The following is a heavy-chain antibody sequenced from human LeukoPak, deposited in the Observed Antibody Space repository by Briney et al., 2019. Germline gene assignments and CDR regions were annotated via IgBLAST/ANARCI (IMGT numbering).Heavy chain of an antibody. V-gene: IGHV4-39*01. J-gene: IGHJ1*01. D-gene: IGHD5-24*01. CDR1: GGSISSSSYS. CDR2: IYYSGST. Sequence: PSETLSLTCTVSGGSISSSSYSWGWIRQPPGKGLEWIGRIYYSGSTYYNPSLKSRVTISVDTSKNQFSLKLSSVTAADTAVYYCARHPLRRDGYNFHFQHWGQGTLVTVSS. CDR3: ARHPLRRDGYNFHFQH.